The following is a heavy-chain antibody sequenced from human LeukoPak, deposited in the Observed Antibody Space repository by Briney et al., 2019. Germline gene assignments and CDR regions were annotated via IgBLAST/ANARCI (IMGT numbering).Heavy chain of an antibody. D-gene: IGHD1-26*01. CDR1: GYTFTSYY. CDR2: IDPSGGST. J-gene: IGHJ4*02. CDR3: ARSWEGYYFDY. V-gene: IGHV1-46*01. Sequence: ASVKVSCKASGYTFTSYYMHWVRQAPGQGLEWMGIIDPSGGSTSYAQKFQGRVTMTRDTSTSTVYMELSSLRSEDTAVYYCARSWEGYYFDYWGQGTLVTVSS.